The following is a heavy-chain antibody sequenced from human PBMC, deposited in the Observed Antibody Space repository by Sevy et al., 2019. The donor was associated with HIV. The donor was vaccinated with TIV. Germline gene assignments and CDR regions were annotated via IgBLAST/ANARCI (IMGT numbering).Heavy chain of an antibody. CDR3: TTHAFGYSGDY. Sequence: GGSLRLSCAASGFTFTNAWMSWVRQAPGKGLEWVGRIKSKTDGETTDYAAPVKGRFTISSDDSKNTLYLQMNSLKTEDTAVFYCTTHAFGYSGDYWGQGTLVTVSS. V-gene: IGHV3-15*01. CDR1: GFTFTNAW. D-gene: IGHD5-12*01. CDR2: IKSKTDGETT. J-gene: IGHJ4*02.